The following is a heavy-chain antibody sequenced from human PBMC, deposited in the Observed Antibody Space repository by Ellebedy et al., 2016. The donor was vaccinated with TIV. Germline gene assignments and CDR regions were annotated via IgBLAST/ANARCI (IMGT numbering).Heavy chain of an antibody. J-gene: IGHJ5*02. D-gene: IGHD3-10*01. CDR3: ARGGWFGQFDP. V-gene: IGHV4-34*01. CDR2: INSSGSA. CDR1: GGSFPGYY. Sequence: SQTLSLTCXFSGGSFPGYYWSWIRQPPGKGLEWIGEINSSGSANYNPSLKSRVSTSVDTSKNHFSLNLTSVTAADTAVYYCARGGWFGQFDPWGQGTLVTVSS.